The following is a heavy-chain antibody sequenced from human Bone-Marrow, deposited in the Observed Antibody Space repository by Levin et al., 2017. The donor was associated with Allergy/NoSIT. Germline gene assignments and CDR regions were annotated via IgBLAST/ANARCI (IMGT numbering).Heavy chain of an antibody. CDR3: ARGAAGQRGLFDY. Sequence: RPGGSLRLSCAASGFTFTNYHMNWVRQAPGKVLEWVSSTSSSGDYIFYTDSVKGRFTISRDNAKKSLYLQMNSLRAEDTAVYYCARGAAGQRGLFDYWGQGTPVNVSS. CDR2: TSSSGDYI. V-gene: IGHV3-21*01. J-gene: IGHJ4*02. D-gene: IGHD6-13*01. CDR1: GFTFTNYH.